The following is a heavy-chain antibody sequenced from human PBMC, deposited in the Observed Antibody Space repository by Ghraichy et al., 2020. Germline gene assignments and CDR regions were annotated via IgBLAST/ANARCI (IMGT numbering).Heavy chain of an antibody. CDR2: ISSSSSYI. V-gene: IGHV3-21*01. CDR3: ARDDPPIRPFDP. J-gene: IGHJ5*02. Sequence: GGSLRLSCAASGFSFSSYSMNWVRQAPGKGLEWVSSISSSSSYIYYADSVKGRFTISRDNAKNSLYLQMNSLRAEDTAVYYCARDDPPIRPFDPWGQGTLVTFSS. CDR1: GFSFSSYS.